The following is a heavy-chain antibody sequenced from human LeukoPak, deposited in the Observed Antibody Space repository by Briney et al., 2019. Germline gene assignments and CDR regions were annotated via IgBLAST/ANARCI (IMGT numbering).Heavy chain of an antibody. V-gene: IGHV4-59*08. Sequence: PLETLSLTCTVSGGSISSYYWSWIRQPPGKGLEWIGYIYYSGSTNYDPSLKSRVTISVDTSKNQFSLKLSSVTAADTAVYYCARHDQSPPISSGWFDPWGQGTLVTVSS. CDR1: GGSISSYY. CDR2: IYYSGST. D-gene: IGHD3-22*01. CDR3: ARHDQSPPISSGWFDP. J-gene: IGHJ5*02.